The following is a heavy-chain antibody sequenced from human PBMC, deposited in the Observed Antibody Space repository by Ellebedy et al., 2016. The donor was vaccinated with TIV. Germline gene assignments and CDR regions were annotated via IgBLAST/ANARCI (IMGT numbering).Heavy chain of an antibody. CDR1: GFTFSSYA. V-gene: IGHV3-30-3*01. D-gene: IGHD4-11*01. CDR3: ARDRHDYSTYSFDP. CDR2: ISYDGSNK. Sequence: GESLKISCAASGFTFSSYAMHWVRQAPGKGLEWVAVISYDGSNKYYADSVKGRFTISRDNSKNTLYLQMNSLRAEDTAVDYCARDRHDYSTYSFDPWGQGTLVTVSS. J-gene: IGHJ5*02.